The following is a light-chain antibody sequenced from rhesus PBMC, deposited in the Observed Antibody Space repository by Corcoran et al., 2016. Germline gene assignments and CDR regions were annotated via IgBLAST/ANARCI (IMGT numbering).Light chain of an antibody. Sequence: DIQMTQSPSSLSASVGDRVTITCSASENVYKLLHWYQQKPGKAPKLLIYGASTLQSEVASSFSGSGSGTVFTLTINSMQPENFAAYYFQHSYTIPFTFGHGTKLDIK. V-gene: IGKV1-74*01. J-gene: IGKJ3*01. CDR2: GAS. CDR3: QHSYTIPFT. CDR1: ENVYKL.